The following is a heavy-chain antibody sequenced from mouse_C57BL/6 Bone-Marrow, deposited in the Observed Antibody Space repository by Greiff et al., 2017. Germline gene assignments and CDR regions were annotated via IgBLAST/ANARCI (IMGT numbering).Heavy chain of an antibody. CDR1: GFTFSDFY. D-gene: IGHD4-1*01. Sequence: EVKVVESGGGLVQSGRSLRLSCATSGFTFSDFYMEWVRQAPGKGLEWIAASRNKANDYTTEYSASVKGRFIVSRDTSQSILYLQMNALRAEDTAIYYCARDARLGYFDYWGQGTTLTVSS. CDR3: ARDARLGYFDY. J-gene: IGHJ2*01. V-gene: IGHV7-1*01. CDR2: SRNKANDYTT.